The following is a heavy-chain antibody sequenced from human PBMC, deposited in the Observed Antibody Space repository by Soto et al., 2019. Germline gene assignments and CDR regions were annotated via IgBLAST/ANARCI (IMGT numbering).Heavy chain of an antibody. Sequence: GGSLRLSFEASGFTFSSYAMSWVRQAPGRGLEWVSSISGSGGSTYHADSVNGRFTISRDNSKNTVFLQMNSLRAEDTAVYYCAKDSPYSASYKEDGFDIWGQGSLVTVSS. CDR2: ISGSGGST. V-gene: IGHV3-23*01. D-gene: IGHD1-26*01. CDR1: GFTFSSYA. CDR3: AKDSPYSASYKEDGFDI. J-gene: IGHJ3*02.